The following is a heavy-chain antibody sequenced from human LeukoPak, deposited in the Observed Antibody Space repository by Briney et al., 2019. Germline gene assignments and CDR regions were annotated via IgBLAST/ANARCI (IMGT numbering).Heavy chain of an antibody. V-gene: IGHV3-21*01. D-gene: IGHD2-2*01. CDR3: AREGGTSFVMEFDP. Sequence: GRSLRLSCAASGFTFSSYSMNWVRQAPGKGLEWVSSISSSSSYIYYADSVKGRFTISRDNSKSTLYLQMNSLRAEDTAVYYCAREGGTSFVMEFDPWGQGTLVTVSS. J-gene: IGHJ5*02. CDR1: GFTFSSYS. CDR2: ISSSSSYI.